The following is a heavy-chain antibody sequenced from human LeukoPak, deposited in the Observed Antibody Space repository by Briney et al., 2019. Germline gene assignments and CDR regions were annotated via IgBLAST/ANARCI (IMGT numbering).Heavy chain of an antibody. Sequence: ASVKVSCKASGYIFTTHGITWVRQAPGQGLEWMGWIGADNDSTKFAPKFQGRVTMTTDTSTSTASMELRSLRSDDTAVYYCARVKRHFDWLPNEYYFDYWGQGTLVTVSS. CDR2: IGADNDST. CDR1: GYIFTTHG. CDR3: ARVKRHFDWLPNEYYFDY. J-gene: IGHJ4*02. V-gene: IGHV1-18*01. D-gene: IGHD3-9*01.